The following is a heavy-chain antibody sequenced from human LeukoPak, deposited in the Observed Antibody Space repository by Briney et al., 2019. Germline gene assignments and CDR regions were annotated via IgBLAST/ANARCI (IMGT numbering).Heavy chain of an antibody. J-gene: IGHJ5*02. V-gene: IGHV1-69*05. CDR2: IIPIFGTA. Sequence: SVKVSCKASGGTFGSYAISWVRQAPGQGLEWMGGIIPIFGTANYAQKFQGRVTITTDESTSTAYMELSSLRSEDTAVYYCAVGRLQRSGAFDPWGQGTLVTVSS. CDR3: AVGRLQRSGAFDP. D-gene: IGHD5-24*01. CDR1: GGTFGSYA.